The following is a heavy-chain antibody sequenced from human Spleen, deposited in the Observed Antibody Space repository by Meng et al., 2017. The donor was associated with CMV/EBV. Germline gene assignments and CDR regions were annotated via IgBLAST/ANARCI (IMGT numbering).Heavy chain of an antibody. CDR1: GYTFASFG. J-gene: IGHJ5*02. CDR2: IGAYNGDT. D-gene: IGHD3-16*01. Sequence: ASVKVSCKASGYTFASFGLSWVRQAPGQGLEWMGWIGAYNGDTNYAQKYQGRVTMTTDTSTSTAYMELRSLRSDDTAVYYCAKDYTPGYDCFDPWGQGTLVTVSS. V-gene: IGHV1-18*01. CDR3: AKDYTPGYDCFDP.